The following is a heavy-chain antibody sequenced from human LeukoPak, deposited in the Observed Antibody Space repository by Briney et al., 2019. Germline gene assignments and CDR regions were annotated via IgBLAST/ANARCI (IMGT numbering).Heavy chain of an antibody. CDR1: GGSFSGYY. CDR2: INHSGST. D-gene: IGHD6-13*01. CDR3: ARYQQQLVRYYYGMDV. V-gene: IGHV4-34*01. J-gene: IGHJ6*02. Sequence: SETLSLTCAVYGGSFSGYYWSWIRQPPGKGLEWIGEINHSGSTNYNPSLKSRVTISVDTSKNQFSLKLSSVTAADTAVYYCARYQQQLVRYYYGMDVWGQGTTVTVSS.